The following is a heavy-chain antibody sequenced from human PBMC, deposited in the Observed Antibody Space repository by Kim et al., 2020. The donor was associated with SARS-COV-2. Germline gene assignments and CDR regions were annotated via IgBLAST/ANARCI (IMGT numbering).Heavy chain of an antibody. CDR2: ISKSSDST. J-gene: IGHJ4*02. D-gene: IGHD6-13*01. CDR1: GFAFSFSS. V-gene: IGHV3-48*02. CDR3: AIDTGAPGTFGY. Sequence: GGSLRLSCAASGFAFSFSSMNWVRQAPGKGLEWISYISKSSDSTHYADSVKGRFTISRDNAENSLYLQMDSLRDEDTAIYYCAIDTGAPGTFGYWGQGNLVIVSS.